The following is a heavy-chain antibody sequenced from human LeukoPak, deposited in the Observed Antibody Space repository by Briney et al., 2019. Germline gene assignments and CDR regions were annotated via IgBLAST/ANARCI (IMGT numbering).Heavy chain of an antibody. CDR3: AKALNYWYFDL. CDR1: GFTFSSYD. CDR2: SGTDDGTT. J-gene: IGHJ2*01. V-gene: IGHV3-23*01. Sequence: GGSLRLSCAVSGFTFSSYDMSWVREAPGKGLEWVSASGTDDGTTYADSVKGRFTISRDNSKNTLYLQMNSLRVEDTATYYCAKALNYWYFDLWGRGSLVTVSS.